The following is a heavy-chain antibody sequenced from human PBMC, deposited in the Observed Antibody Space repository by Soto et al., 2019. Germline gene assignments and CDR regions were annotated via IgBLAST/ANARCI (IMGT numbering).Heavy chain of an antibody. V-gene: IGHV3-30*18. CDR1: GLNLTTFG. CDR2: ISNDGSHF. Sequence: GGSLRLSCVGSGLNLTTFGMHWVRQAPGRGLEWMAVISNDGSHFYYADSVKGRFTISRDNSKNTLYLQMINLRPDDTGVYYCAKWARDSGDYYYYGVDVWGQGTTVTVPQ. CDR3: AKWARDSGDYYYYGVDV. D-gene: IGHD3-10*01. J-gene: IGHJ6*01.